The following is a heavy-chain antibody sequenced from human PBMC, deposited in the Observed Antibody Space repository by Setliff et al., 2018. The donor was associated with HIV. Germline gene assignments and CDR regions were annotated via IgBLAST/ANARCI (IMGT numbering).Heavy chain of an antibody. CDR3: ARDRAEADVGGGVRGPTYFCDY. CDR1: GGTFSTSA. J-gene: IGHJ4*02. V-gene: IGHV1-69*05. Sequence: SVKVSCKASGGTFSTSAISWVRQAPGRGLEWMGGIIPVLGSAHYAQKFQDRITITTDESTSSVFVELSNLRPDDTAIYYCARDRAEADVGGGVRGPTYFCDYWGQGTLVTVSS. D-gene: IGHD3-16*01. CDR2: IIPVLGSA.